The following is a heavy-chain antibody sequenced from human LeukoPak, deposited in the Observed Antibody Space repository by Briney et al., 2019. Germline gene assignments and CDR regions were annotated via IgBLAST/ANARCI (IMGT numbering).Heavy chain of an antibody. D-gene: IGHD6-13*01. V-gene: IGHV5-51*01. Sequence: KGGESLKISCKGSGYSFTSYWISWVRQMPGKGLEWMGIIYPGDSDTRYSPSFQGQVTFSADRSISTAYVQWSSLKASDTAIYYCATFSSSWYFDYWGQGTLVTVSS. CDR3: ATFSSSWYFDY. J-gene: IGHJ4*02. CDR1: GYSFTSYW. CDR2: IYPGDSDT.